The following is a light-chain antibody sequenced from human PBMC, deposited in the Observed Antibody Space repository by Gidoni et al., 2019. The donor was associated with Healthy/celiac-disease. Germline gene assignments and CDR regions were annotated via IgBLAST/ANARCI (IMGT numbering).Light chain of an antibody. Sequence: QSALTQPRPVSGSPRQSVTISCTGTSSDVGVYNYVSWYQQHPGKAPKLMIYDVSKRPSGVPDRFSGSMSGNTASLTISGLQAEDEADYYCCSYAGSYTWVFGGGTKLTVL. V-gene: IGLV2-11*01. J-gene: IGLJ3*02. CDR1: SSDVGVYNY. CDR3: CSYAGSYTWV. CDR2: DVS.